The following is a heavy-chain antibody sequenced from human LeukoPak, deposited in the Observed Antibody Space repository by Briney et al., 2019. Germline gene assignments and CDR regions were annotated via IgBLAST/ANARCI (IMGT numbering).Heavy chain of an antibody. Sequence: SETLSLTCTVSGGSISSSNYYWGWIRQPPGKGLEWIGNIYYSGSTYYNPSLKSRVTISVDTSKNQFSLILTSVTAADTAVYYCARQTGAGLFILPGGQGTLVTVSS. CDR2: IYYSGST. V-gene: IGHV4-39*01. J-gene: IGHJ4*02. D-gene: IGHD3-3*01. CDR3: ARQTGAGLFILP. CDR1: GGSISSSNYY.